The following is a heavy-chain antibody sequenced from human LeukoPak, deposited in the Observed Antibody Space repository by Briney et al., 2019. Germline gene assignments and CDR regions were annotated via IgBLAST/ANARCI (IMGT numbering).Heavy chain of an antibody. CDR1: GFTFSSYW. J-gene: IGHJ4*02. V-gene: IGHV3-74*01. CDR2: INSDGSST. Sequence: GGSLRLSCAASGFTFSSYWMHWVRQAPGKGLVWVSRINSDGSSTSYADSVKGRFTISRDNAKNTLYLQMNSLRAEDTAVYYCARVRIAAAGRVNYFDYWGQGTLVTVSS. D-gene: IGHD6-13*01. CDR3: ARVRIAAAGRVNYFDY.